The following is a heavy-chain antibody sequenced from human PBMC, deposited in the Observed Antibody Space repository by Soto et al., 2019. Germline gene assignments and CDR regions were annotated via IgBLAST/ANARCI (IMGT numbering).Heavy chain of an antibody. V-gene: IGHV1-69*12. CDR1: GGTFNSYV. D-gene: IGHD5-12*01. CDR2: IISIFGTP. Sequence: QVQLVQSGAEVKKPGSSVKVSCKASGGTFNSYVFNWVRQAPGQGLEWMGGIISIFGTPNYGQKFQGRVTITADESTSTGSMELSSLPSEDTTIYYCARDLGSGYDPGDYWGQGTLVTVSS. CDR3: ARDLGSGYDPGDY. J-gene: IGHJ4*02.